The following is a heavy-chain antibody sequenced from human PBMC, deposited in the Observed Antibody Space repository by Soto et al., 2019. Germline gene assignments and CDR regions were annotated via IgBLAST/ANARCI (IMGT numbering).Heavy chain of an antibody. J-gene: IGHJ4*02. CDR2: INNDGSRT. Sequence: GGSLRLSCAASGFTFSNYWIHWVRQVPGEGLVWVSSINNDGSRTWYADSVRGRIAMSRDNARNLVSLQMNSPRAEDTAVYYCGTTFEYWGQGALVTVSS. CDR3: GTTFEY. V-gene: IGHV3-74*01. CDR1: GFTFSNYW. D-gene: IGHD1-26*01.